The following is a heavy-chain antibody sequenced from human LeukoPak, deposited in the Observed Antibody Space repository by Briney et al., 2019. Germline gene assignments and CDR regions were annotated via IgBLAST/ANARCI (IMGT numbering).Heavy chain of an antibody. V-gene: IGHV3-30*04. CDR1: GFTFSNYA. D-gene: IGHD2-21*01. CDR2: ISFDERNK. CDR3: ARNSLYCVGDCYEVFDS. J-gene: IGHJ4*02. Sequence: GRSLRLSCAASGFTFSNYAMHWVRQAPGKGLQWVAVISFDERNKYYADFVKGRFTISRDNSKNTLYLQMNSLRAEDTAVYYCARNSLYCVGDCYEVFDSWGQGSLVTVSS.